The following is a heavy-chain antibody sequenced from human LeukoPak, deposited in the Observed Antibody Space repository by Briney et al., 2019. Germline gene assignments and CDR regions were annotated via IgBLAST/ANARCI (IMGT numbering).Heavy chain of an antibody. CDR3: AREVEVGAINYFDY. D-gene: IGHD1-26*01. V-gene: IGHV4-59*12. Sequence: SETLSLTCTVSGGSISSYYWSWIRQPPGKGLEWIGYIYYSGSTNYNPSLKSRVTISVDTSKNQFSLKLSSVTAADTAVYYCAREVEVGAINYFDYWGQGTLVTVSS. CDR1: GGSISSYY. CDR2: IYYSGST. J-gene: IGHJ4*02.